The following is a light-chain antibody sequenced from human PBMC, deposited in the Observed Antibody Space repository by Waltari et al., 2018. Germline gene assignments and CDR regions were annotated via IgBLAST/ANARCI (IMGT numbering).Light chain of an antibody. Sequence: DIQMTQSPSTLSASVGDRVTITCRASQSITNWLAWYQKKPGKAPKLLIYRASNLESGVPSRCSGSGSVTDFTLTISSLQPDDVATYYRQQYDNYWTFGQGTKVEIK. CDR3: QQYDNYWT. CDR2: RAS. J-gene: IGKJ1*01. CDR1: QSITNW. V-gene: IGKV1-5*03.